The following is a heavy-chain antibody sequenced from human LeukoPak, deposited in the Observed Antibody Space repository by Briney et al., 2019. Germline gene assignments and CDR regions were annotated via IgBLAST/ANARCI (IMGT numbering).Heavy chain of an antibody. CDR2: ISWNSGSI. D-gene: IGHD1-1*01. CDR3: VKGTTMSYYYYYMDV. V-gene: IGHV3-9*01. Sequence: SLRLSCAASGFTFDDYAMHWVRQAPGKGLEWVSGISWNSGSIVYADSVKGRFTISRDNAKNSLYLQMNSLRAEDTALYYCVKGTTMSYYYYYMDVWGKGTTVTVSS. J-gene: IGHJ6*03. CDR1: GFTFDDYA.